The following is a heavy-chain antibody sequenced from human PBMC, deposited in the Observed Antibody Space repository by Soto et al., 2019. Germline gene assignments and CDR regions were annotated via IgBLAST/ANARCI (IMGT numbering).Heavy chain of an antibody. V-gene: IGHV3-33*01. CDR2: IWFDGSDK. CDR3: ARLYCSASSCYSVGAFDI. D-gene: IGHD2-15*01. J-gene: IGHJ3*02. CDR1: GFTFSSYG. Sequence: GGSLRLSCAASGFTFSSYGMHWVRQAPGKGLEWVALIWFDGSDKYYAESVKGRFTISRDNSKRTLYLQMNSLRAEDTAVYYCARLYCSASSCYSVGAFDIRGQGAMVTVS.